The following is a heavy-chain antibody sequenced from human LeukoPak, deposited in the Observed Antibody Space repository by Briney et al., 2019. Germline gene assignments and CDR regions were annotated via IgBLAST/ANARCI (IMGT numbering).Heavy chain of an antibody. CDR1: HYSISSNYY. D-gene: IGHD3-22*01. CDR2: IYHSGST. CDR3: ARSSGYMSY. V-gene: IGHV4-38-2*02. J-gene: IGHJ4*02. Sequence: SETLSLTCTVSHYSISSNYYWGWIRQPPGKGLEWIGSIYHSGSTYYNPSLKSRVTISVNTSKNQFSLKLTSVTAADTAVYYCARSSGYMSYWGQGTLVTVSS.